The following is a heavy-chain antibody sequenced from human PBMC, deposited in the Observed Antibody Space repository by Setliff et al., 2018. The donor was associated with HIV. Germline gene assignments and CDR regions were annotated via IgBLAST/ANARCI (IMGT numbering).Heavy chain of an antibody. CDR3: ATRLAGSYWYGVFDF. Sequence: PSETLSLTCTVSGGSISSHYWSWIRQSPKTGLEWIGYIYASGVTSYNPSLKSRVTISIDTSKNQFSLKLNSMTAADTAVYYCATRLAGSYWYGVFDFWGRGMLVTVSS. J-gene: IGHJ4*02. D-gene: IGHD6-13*01. CDR1: GGSISSHY. CDR2: IYASGVT. V-gene: IGHV4-4*09.